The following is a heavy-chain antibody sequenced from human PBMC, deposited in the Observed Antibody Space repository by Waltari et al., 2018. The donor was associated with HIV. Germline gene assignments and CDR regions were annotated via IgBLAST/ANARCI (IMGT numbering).Heavy chain of an antibody. CDR1: GFTFSDHY. J-gene: IGHJ4*02. CDR2: TRNKANSYTT. V-gene: IGHV3-72*01. CDR3: ARAAMVGFDY. Sequence: EVQLVESGGGLVQPGGSLRLSCAASGFTFSDHYMDWVRQAPGKGVEGVGRTRNKANSYTTEYAASVKGRFTISRDDSKNSLYLQMNSLKTEDTAVYYCARAAMVGFDYWGQGTLVTVSS. D-gene: IGHD5-18*01.